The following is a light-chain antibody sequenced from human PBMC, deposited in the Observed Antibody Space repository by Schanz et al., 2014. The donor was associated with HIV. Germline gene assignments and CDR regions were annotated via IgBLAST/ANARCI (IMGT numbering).Light chain of an antibody. CDR2: GAS. CDR1: QSVSGN. CDR3: QQYGSSPGT. J-gene: IGKJ1*01. V-gene: IGKV3-20*01. Sequence: EIVMTQSPATLSVSPGERATLSCRASQSVSGNLAWYQQKPGQAPRLLIYGASSRATGIPDRFSGSGSGTDFTLTISRLEPEDFAVYYCQQYGSSPGTFGQGTKVEIK.